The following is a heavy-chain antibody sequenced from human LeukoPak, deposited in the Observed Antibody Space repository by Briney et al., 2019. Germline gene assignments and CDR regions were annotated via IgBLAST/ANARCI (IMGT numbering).Heavy chain of an antibody. V-gene: IGHV3-74*01. CDR2: INSDGSST. Sequence: HPGGSLRLSCAASGFTFSSYWMHWVRQAPGKGLVWVSRINSDGSSTSYADSVKGRFTISRDNAKNSLYLQMNSLRVEDTAVYYCARDGTPNYSSGWVYMDVWGDGTTVTISS. CDR3: ARDGTPNYSSGWVYMDV. CDR1: GFTFSSYW. J-gene: IGHJ6*03. D-gene: IGHD6-25*01.